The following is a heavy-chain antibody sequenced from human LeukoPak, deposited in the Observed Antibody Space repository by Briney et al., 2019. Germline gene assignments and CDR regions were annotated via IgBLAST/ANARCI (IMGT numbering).Heavy chain of an antibody. J-gene: IGHJ4*02. CDR1: GHGFTRYW. Sequence: GESLKISCKTSGHGFTRYWIAWVRQTPGKGLEWMGIVYPDDSDTRYSPAFQGQVTISADKSITTAYLHWSSLKASDTAVYYCARPSGTYFPFDYWGQGTLVTVSS. D-gene: IGHD1-26*01. CDR2: VYPDDSDT. V-gene: IGHV5-51*01. CDR3: ARPSGTYFPFDY.